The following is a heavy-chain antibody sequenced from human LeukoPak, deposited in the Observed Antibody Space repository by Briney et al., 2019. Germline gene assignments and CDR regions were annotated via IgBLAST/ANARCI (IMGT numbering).Heavy chain of an antibody. CDR3: ARGNFCSSTSCYSDYMDV. Sequence: ASVKVSCKASGGTFSSYAISWVRQATGQGLEWMGWMNPNSGNTGYAQKFQGRVTITRNTSISTAYMELSSLRSEDTAVYYCARGNFCSSTSCYSDYMDVWGKGTTVTVSS. V-gene: IGHV1-8*03. D-gene: IGHD2-2*01. CDR2: MNPNSGNT. J-gene: IGHJ6*03. CDR1: GGTFSSYA.